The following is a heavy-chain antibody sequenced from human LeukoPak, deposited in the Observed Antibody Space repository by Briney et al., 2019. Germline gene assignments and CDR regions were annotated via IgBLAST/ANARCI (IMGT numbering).Heavy chain of an antibody. V-gene: IGHV4-61*02. CDR3: AARGVIVRHFDY. Sequence: SETLSLTCTVSGGSISSSSCYWSWIRQPAGKGLEWIGRIYTSGSTNYNPSLKSRVTMSVDTSKNQFSLKLSSVTAADTAVYYCAARGVIVRHFDYWGQGTLVTVSS. J-gene: IGHJ4*02. CDR2: IYTSGST. D-gene: IGHD3-16*02. CDR1: GGSISSSSCY.